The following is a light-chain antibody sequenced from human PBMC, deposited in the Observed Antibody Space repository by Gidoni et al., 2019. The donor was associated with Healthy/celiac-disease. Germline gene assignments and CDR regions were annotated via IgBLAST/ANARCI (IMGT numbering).Light chain of an antibody. J-gene: IGKJ4*01. CDR2: AAS. CDR1: QSISSY. V-gene: IGKV1-39*01. Sequence: DIQMTQSPSSLTASVGDRVTITFRASQSISSYLNWYQQKPVKAPKLLIYAASILQSGVPSRFSGSGSGTDFTLTISSLQPEYFATYYCQQSYSTPLTFGGGTKVEIK. CDR3: QQSYSTPLT.